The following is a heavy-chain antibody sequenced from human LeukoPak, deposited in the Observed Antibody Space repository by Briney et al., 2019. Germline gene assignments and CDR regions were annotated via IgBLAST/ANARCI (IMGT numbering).Heavy chain of an antibody. CDR3: ARGEYYYDGGY. D-gene: IGHD3-22*01. CDR2: IKQDGSEK. V-gene: IGHV3-7*04. Sequence: PGGSLRLSCAASGFTFSSYWMRWVRQAPGKGLEWVANIKQDGSEKYYVDSVKGRFTISRDNAKNSLFLQMNSLRAEETAVYYCARGEYYYDGGYWGQGTLVTVSS. CDR1: GFTFSSYW. J-gene: IGHJ4*02.